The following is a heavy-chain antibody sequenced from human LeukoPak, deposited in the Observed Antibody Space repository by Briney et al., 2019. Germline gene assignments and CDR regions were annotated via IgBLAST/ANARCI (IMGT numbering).Heavy chain of an antibody. J-gene: IGHJ4*02. V-gene: IGHV1-46*01. CDR3: ARSGGWYLDY. CDR1: GYTFTSYY. CDR2: INPSGGST. D-gene: IGHD6-19*01. Sequence: ASVKVSCKASGYTFTSYYMHWVRQALGQGLEWMGIINPSGGSTSYAQKFQGRVTMTRDTSTSTVYMELSSLRSDDTAVYYCARSGGWYLDYWGQGTLVTVSS.